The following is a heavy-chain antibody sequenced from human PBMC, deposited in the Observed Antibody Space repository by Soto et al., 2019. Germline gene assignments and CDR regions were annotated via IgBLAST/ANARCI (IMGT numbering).Heavy chain of an antibody. D-gene: IGHD6-19*01. CDR2: INPNSGDT. CDR3: ARGSRIAVAGNPFSDY. Sequence: QVQLVQSGAEVKKPGASVKVSCKASGYIFTGYYMHWVRQAPGQGLEWMGWINPNSGDTNYAQKFQVWVTMTRDTSIITADMELSRLTFDDTAVYYCARGSRIAVAGNPFSDYWGQGTLVTVSS. J-gene: IGHJ4*02. CDR1: GYIFTGYY. V-gene: IGHV1-2*04.